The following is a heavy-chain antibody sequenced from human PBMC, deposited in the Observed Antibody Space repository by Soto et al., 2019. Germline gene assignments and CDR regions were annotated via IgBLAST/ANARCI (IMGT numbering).Heavy chain of an antibody. CDR1: GGSISSSSYY. V-gene: IGHV4-39*01. Sequence: PSETLSLTCTVSGGSISSSSYYWGWTRQPPGKGLEWIGSIYYSGSTYYNPSLKSRVTISVDTSKNQFSLKLGSVTAADTAVYYCARAGCSGGSCYSDYWGQGTLVTVSS. D-gene: IGHD2-15*01. CDR2: IYYSGST. CDR3: ARAGCSGGSCYSDY. J-gene: IGHJ4*02.